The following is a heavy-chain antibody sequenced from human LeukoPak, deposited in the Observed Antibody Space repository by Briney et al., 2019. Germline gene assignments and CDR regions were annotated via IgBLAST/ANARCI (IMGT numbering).Heavy chain of an antibody. J-gene: IGHJ6*03. CDR1: GFTFSSYS. D-gene: IGHD2-2*01. Sequence: GGSLRLSCAASGFTFSSYSMNWVRQAPGKGLEWVSSISSSSSYIYYADSVKGRFSISRDNAKNSLFLQMNSLSAEDTAVYYCGRAGPATKDHFMDVWGKGTTVTVSS. CDR3: GRAGPATKDHFMDV. V-gene: IGHV3-21*01. CDR2: ISSSSSYI.